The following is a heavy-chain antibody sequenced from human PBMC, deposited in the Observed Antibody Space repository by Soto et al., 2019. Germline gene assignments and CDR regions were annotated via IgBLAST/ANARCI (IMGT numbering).Heavy chain of an antibody. D-gene: IGHD2-15*01. Sequence: PGWSLRLSCAASGFTFSSYSMNWVRQAPGKGLEWVSSISSSSSYIYYADSVKGRFTISRDNAKNSLYLQMNSLRAEDTAVYYCARDFAPRYCSGRSCYPYGMDVWGQGTTVTVSS. CDR2: ISSSSSYI. CDR3: ARDFAPRYCSGRSCYPYGMDV. V-gene: IGHV3-21*01. CDR1: GFTFSSYS. J-gene: IGHJ6*02.